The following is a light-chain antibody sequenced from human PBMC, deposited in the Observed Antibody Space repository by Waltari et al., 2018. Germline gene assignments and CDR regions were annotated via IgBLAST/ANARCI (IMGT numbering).Light chain of an antibody. Sequence: EIVLTQSPATLSLSPGERATLSCRASQGVSSYLAWYQQRPGQAPRLLIYSAANRATGIPARFSGSGSGTDFTPTISSLEPEDFAVYYCQQRSDWPRTFGQGTKVEIK. CDR1: QGVSSY. CDR3: QQRSDWPRT. CDR2: SAA. V-gene: IGKV3-11*01. J-gene: IGKJ1*01.